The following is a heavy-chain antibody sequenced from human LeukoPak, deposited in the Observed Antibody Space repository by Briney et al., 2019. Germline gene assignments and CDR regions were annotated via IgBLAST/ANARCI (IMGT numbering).Heavy chain of an antibody. CDR3: ARGVAAAGIDY. Sequence: SETLSLTCTVSGGSISSYYWSWIRQPPGKGLEWIGYIYYSGSTNYNPSLKSRVTISVDTSKNQFSQKLSSVTAADTAVYYCARGVAAAGIDYWGQGTLVTVSS. D-gene: IGHD6-13*01. CDR1: GGSISSYY. CDR2: IYYSGST. J-gene: IGHJ4*02. V-gene: IGHV4-59*01.